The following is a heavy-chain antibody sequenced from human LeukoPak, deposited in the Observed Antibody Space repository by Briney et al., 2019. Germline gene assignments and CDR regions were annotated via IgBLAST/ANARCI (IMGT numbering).Heavy chain of an antibody. CDR1: GGSISSSSYY. Sequence: SETLSLTCTVSGGSISSSSYYWGWIRQPPGKGLEWIGSIYYSGSTYYNPSLKSRVTISVDTSKNQFSLKLSSVTAADTAVYYCARQRGGIVVVPAAIHFDYWGHGTLVTVSS. CDR2: IYYSGST. D-gene: IGHD2-2*01. J-gene: IGHJ4*01. V-gene: IGHV4-39*01. CDR3: ARQRGGIVVVPAAIHFDY.